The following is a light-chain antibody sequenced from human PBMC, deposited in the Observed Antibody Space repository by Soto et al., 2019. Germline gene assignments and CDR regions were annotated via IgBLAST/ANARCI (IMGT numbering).Light chain of an antibody. CDR1: QSISRN. CDR2: AAS. V-gene: IGKV3-15*01. J-gene: IGKJ1*01. CDR3: QQYGSSGT. Sequence: EIVMTQSPDTLSVSPGDRASLSCRASQSISRNLAWYQHSPGQAPRLIIYAASTRATGIPARFSGSGSGTDFTLTISRLEPEDFAVYYCQQYGSSGTFGQGTKV.